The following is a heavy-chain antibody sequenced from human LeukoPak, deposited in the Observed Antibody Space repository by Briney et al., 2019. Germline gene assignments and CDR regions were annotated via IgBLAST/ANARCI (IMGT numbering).Heavy chain of an antibody. Sequence: GGSLRLSCTASGFTFGDYAMSWVRQAPGKGLEWVGFIRSKAYGGTTEYAASVKGRFTIPRDDSKSIAYLQMNSLKTEDTAVYYYTREREGSSGWYDYWGQGTLVTVSS. J-gene: IGHJ4*02. CDR2: IRSKAYGGTT. D-gene: IGHD6-19*01. CDR1: GFTFGDYA. V-gene: IGHV3-49*04. CDR3: TREREGSSGWYDY.